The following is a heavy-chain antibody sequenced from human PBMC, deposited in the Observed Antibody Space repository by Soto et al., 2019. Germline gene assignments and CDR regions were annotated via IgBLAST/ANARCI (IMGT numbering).Heavy chain of an antibody. CDR2: ISYDGSNK. Sequence: QVQLVESGGGVVQPGRSLRLSCAASGFTFSSYGMHWVRQAPGKGLEWVAVISYDGSNKYYADSVKGRFTISRDNSKNTLYLQMNSLRAEDTAVYYCAKDPFGNSVYYYYMDVWGKGTTVTVS. J-gene: IGHJ6*03. V-gene: IGHV3-30*18. CDR1: GFTFSSYG. D-gene: IGHD1-7*01. CDR3: AKDPFGNSVYYYYMDV.